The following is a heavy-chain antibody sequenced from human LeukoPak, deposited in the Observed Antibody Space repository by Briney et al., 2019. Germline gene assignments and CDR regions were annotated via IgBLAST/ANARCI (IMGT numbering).Heavy chain of an antibody. CDR2: ISGSGGST. V-gene: IGHV3-23*01. CDR3: AKNRGGATKTDHIY. Sequence: GGSLRLSCAASGFTFSSYGMSWVRQAPGKGLEWVSAISGSGGSTYYADSVKGRFTISRDNSKNTLYLQMNSLRAEDTAVYYCAKNRGGATKTDHIYWGQGTLVTVSS. CDR1: GFTFSSYG. D-gene: IGHD1-26*01. J-gene: IGHJ4*02.